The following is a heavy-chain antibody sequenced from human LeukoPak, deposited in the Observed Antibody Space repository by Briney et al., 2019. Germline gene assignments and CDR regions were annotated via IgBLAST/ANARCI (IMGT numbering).Heavy chain of an antibody. J-gene: IGHJ4*02. CDR2: IYYSGST. Sequence: PSETLSLTCTVSGGSISSYYWSWIRQPPGKGLEWIGYIYYSGSTNYNPSLKSRVTISVDTSKNQFSLKLSSVTAADTAVYYCASCSASGWYPPPDYWGQGTLVTVSS. CDR1: GGSISSYY. V-gene: IGHV4-59*01. D-gene: IGHD6-19*01. CDR3: ASCSASGWYPPPDY.